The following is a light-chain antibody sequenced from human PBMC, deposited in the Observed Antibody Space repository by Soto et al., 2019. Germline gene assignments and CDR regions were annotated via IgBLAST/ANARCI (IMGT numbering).Light chain of an antibody. Sequence: DIQMTQSPSTLSASVGDRVTITCRASESISNWLAWYQQKPGKAPNLLIYKASSLESGVPSRFSGSGSGTEFTLNISSLQPDDFSTYYCQQYNNYPWTFGQGTRVEIK. CDR3: QQYNNYPWT. J-gene: IGKJ1*01. CDR2: KAS. V-gene: IGKV1-5*03. CDR1: ESISNW.